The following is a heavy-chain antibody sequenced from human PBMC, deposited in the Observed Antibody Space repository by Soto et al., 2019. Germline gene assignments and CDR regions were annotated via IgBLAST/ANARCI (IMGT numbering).Heavy chain of an antibody. Sequence: GGSLRLSCAAFGFTFSDYYMSWIRQDTGKGLEWVSYISSSRSYTNYADSVKGRFTISRDNAKNSLYLQMNSLGAEDKAVYYCARVAPPRDYWGQGTLVNVSS. CDR2: ISSSRSYT. CDR1: GFTFSDYY. CDR3: ARVAPPRDY. V-gene: IGHV3-11*05. J-gene: IGHJ4*02.